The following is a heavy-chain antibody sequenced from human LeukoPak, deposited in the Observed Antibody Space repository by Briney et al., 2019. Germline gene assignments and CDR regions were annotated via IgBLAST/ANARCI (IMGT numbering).Heavy chain of an antibody. D-gene: IGHD1-26*01. CDR2: INPNSGGT. CDR1: GYTFTGYY. V-gene: IGHV1-2*04. Sequence: ASVKVSCKASGYTFTGYYMHWVRQAPGQGLEWMGWINPNSGGTNYAQKFQGWVTMTRDTSISTAYMELSRPRSDDTAVYYCARGRDSGSYGYYYYGMDVWGQGTTVTVFS. CDR3: ARGRDSGSYGYYYYGMDV. J-gene: IGHJ6*02.